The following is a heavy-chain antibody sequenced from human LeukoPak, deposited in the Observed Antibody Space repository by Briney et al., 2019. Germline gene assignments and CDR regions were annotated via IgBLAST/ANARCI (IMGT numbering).Heavy chain of an antibody. J-gene: IGHJ3*02. D-gene: IGHD3-10*01. CDR2: ISSSGSTI. CDR3: AREAPPGADAFDI. V-gene: IGHV3-48*03. Sequence: GGSLRLSCAASGFTFSSYEMNWVRQAPGKGLEWVSYISSSGSTIYYADSVKGRFTISRDNAKNSLYLQMNSLRAEDTAVYYCAREAPPGADAFDIWGQGTMVTVSS. CDR1: GFTFSSYE.